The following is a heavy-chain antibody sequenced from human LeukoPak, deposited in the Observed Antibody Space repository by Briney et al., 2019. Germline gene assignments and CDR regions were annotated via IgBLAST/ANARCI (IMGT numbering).Heavy chain of an antibody. CDR2: INHSGST. CDR1: GGSFSGYY. Sequence: PSETLSLTCAVYGGSFSGYYWSWIRQPPGKGLEWIGEINHSGSTNYNPSLKSRVTISVDTSKNQFSRKLSSGTAADTAVYYCANEADYYDSSGYGNWFDPWGQGTLVTVSS. J-gene: IGHJ5*02. D-gene: IGHD3-22*01. CDR3: ANEADYYDSSGYGNWFDP. V-gene: IGHV4-34*01.